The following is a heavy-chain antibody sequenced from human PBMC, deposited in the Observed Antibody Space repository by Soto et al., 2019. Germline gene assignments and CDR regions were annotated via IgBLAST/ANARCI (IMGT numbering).Heavy chain of an antibody. D-gene: IGHD3-10*01. CDR1: GDSMSSGTYH. V-gene: IGHV4-39*01. J-gene: IGHJ4*02. Sequence: SETLSLTCSVSGDSMSSGTYHWDWIRQPPGKGLEWIGTIYYSGTTHYNPSLKSRVTISVDTSKSQFFLNLSSVTAADTAVYYCARNYASGNYYSPVDYCGQGALVT. CDR3: ARNYASGNYYSPVDY. CDR2: IYYSGTT.